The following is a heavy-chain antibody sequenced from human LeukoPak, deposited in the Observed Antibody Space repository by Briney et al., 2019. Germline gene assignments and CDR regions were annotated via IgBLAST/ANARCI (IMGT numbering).Heavy chain of an antibody. CDR1: GYTFTSYY. CDR2: INPSGGST. CDR3: AREITPLAGYDAFDI. V-gene: IGHV1-46*01. Sequence: GASVKVSCKASGYTFTSYYMHWVRQAPGQGLEWMGIINPSGGSTSYAQKFQGRVTMTRDTSTSTVYMELSSLRSEDTAVYYCAREITPLAGYDAFDIWGQGTMVAVYS. J-gene: IGHJ3*02. D-gene: IGHD2-15*01.